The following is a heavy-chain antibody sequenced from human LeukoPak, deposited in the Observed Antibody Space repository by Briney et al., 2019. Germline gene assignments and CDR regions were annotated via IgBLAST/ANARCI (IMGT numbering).Heavy chain of an antibody. CDR1: GGSISSYY. CDR2: IHYSGST. V-gene: IGHV4-59*08. Sequence: SETLALTCTVSGGSISSYYWSWIRQPPGKGLEWIGYIHYSGSTNSKPSLKSRVTISVDTSKNQFSLKLSSVTAADTAVYYCARSTSGGYYYALDYWGQGTLVTVSS. CDR3: ARSTSGGYYYALDY. D-gene: IGHD3-22*01. J-gene: IGHJ4*02.